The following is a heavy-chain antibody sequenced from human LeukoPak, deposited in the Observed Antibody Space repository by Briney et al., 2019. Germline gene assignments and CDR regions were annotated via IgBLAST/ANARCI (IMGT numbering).Heavy chain of an antibody. CDR3: ARHSVTYYDFDY. CDR1: GGSVTTAY. Sequence: SETLSLTCSVSGGSVTTAYWSWIRQPAGQGLEWIGRVSDSWTTSYNPSLKSRVTMSVDTYKNQFSLKLSSVTAADTAVYYCARHSVTYYDFDYWGQGTLVTVSS. J-gene: IGHJ4*02. D-gene: IGHD1-26*01. CDR2: VSDSWTT. V-gene: IGHV4-4*07.